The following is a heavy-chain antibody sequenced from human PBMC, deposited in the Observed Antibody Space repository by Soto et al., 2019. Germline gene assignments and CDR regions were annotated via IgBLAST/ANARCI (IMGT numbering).Heavy chain of an antibody. CDR3: ARQVGYCSSTSCYGGSRLAKDYYYYMGV. CDR1: GGSISSYY. V-gene: IGHV4-59*08. J-gene: IGHJ6*03. D-gene: IGHD2-2*01. CDR2: IYYSGST. Sequence: SETLSLTCTVSGGSISSYYWSWIRQPPGKGLEWIGYIYYSGSTNYNSSLKSRVTISVDTSKNQFSLKLSSVTAADTAVYYCARQVGYCSSTSCYGGSRLAKDYYYYMGVWGKGTTVTVSS.